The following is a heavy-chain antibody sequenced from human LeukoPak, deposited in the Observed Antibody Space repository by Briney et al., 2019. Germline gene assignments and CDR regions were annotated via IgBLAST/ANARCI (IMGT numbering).Heavy chain of an antibody. Sequence: MPSETLSLTCAVYGGSFSGYYWSWIRQPPGKGLEWIGEINHSGSTNYNPSLKSRVTISVDTSKNQFSLKLSSVTAADTAVYYCAAGWSSGRQRYYYYGMDVWGQGTTVTVSS. CDR3: AAGWSSGRQRYYYYGMDV. CDR1: GGSFSGYY. CDR2: INHSGST. V-gene: IGHV4-34*01. J-gene: IGHJ6*02. D-gene: IGHD6-25*01.